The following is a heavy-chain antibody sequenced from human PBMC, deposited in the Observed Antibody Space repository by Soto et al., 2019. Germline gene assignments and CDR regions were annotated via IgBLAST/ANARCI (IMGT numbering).Heavy chain of an antibody. CDR2: IIPIFGTA. D-gene: IGHD2-2*01. Sequence: SVKVSCKASGGTFGSYAISWVRQAPGQGLEWMGGIIPIFGTANYAQKFQGRVTITADKSTSTAYMELSSLRSEDTAVYYCAPLPRYCSSTSCPRDWFDPWGQGTLVTVSS. J-gene: IGHJ5*02. CDR1: GGTFGSYA. CDR3: APLPRYCSSTSCPRDWFDP. V-gene: IGHV1-69*06.